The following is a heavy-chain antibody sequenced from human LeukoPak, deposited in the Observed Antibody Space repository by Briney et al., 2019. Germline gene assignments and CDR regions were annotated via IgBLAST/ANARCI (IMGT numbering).Heavy chain of an antibody. Sequence: GGSLRLSCAASGFTFSSYSMNWVRQAPGKGLEWVSSISSSSSYIYYADSVKGRFTISRDNAKNSLYLQMNSLRAKDTAVYYCARVGSGYTNDAFDIWGQGTMVTVSS. D-gene: IGHD5-12*01. V-gene: IGHV3-21*01. J-gene: IGHJ3*02. CDR1: GFTFSSYS. CDR3: ARVGSGYTNDAFDI. CDR2: ISSSSSYI.